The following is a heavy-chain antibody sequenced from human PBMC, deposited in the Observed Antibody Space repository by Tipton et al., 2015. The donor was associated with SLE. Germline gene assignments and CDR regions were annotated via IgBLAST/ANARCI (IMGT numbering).Heavy chain of an antibody. D-gene: IGHD6-13*01. J-gene: IGHJ4*02. CDR1: GASISTYY. CDR2: MRRGGRT. V-gene: IGHV4-4*07. CDR3: ARGGGDSSSCQDFDR. Sequence: TLSLTCSVSGASISTYYWGWIRQAPGKGLEWVGCMRRGGRTDYNPSLQSRVAMSVDTSKNQLSIDLNSVTAADTAVYYCARGGGDSSSCQDFDRWGQGTLVTAPS.